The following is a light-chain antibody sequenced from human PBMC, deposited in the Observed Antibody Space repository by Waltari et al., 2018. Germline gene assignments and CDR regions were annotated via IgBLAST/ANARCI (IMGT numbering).Light chain of an antibody. CDR2: GVS. CDR3: QQYMNWPPGYT. V-gene: IGKV3-15*01. Sequence: EILMTPSPVALSVSTGVRATLPCRAIQNVSDNLAWYQQRPGQAPALLIYGVSIRAPGVPDRFSGGGSATQFTLTINSLQSSDSAVYYCQQYMNWPPGYTFGQGTKVEIK. J-gene: IGKJ2*01. CDR1: QNVSDN.